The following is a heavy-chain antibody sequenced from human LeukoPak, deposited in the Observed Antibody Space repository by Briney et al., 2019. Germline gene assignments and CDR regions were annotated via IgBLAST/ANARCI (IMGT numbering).Heavy chain of an antibody. J-gene: IGHJ4*02. CDR1: GGSISSTRYC. D-gene: IGHD3-22*01. V-gene: IGHV4-39*01. CDR2: IYYSGST. CDR3: ARGGFYDSSGYYYNASDY. Sequence: SETLSLTCTVSGGSISSTRYCWGWIRQPPGKGLEWIGSIYYSGSTYYNPSLKSRVTISVDTSKNQFSLKLSSVTAADTAVYYCARGGFYDSSGYYYNASDYWGQGTLVTVSS.